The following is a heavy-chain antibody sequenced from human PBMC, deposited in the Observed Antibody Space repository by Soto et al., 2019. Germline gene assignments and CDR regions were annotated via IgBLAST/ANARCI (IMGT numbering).Heavy chain of an antibody. Sequence: SETLSLTCAVYGGSFSGYYWSWIRQPPGKGLEWIGEINHSGSTNYNPPLKSRVTISVDTSKNQFSLKLSSVTAADTAVYYCARLIGGPYSSSWFSRGNGNSYYYYYGMDVWGQGTTVTVSS. CDR2: INHSGST. CDR3: ARLIGGPYSSSWFSRGNGNSYYYYYGMDV. V-gene: IGHV4-34*01. D-gene: IGHD6-13*01. CDR1: GGSFSGYY. J-gene: IGHJ6*02.